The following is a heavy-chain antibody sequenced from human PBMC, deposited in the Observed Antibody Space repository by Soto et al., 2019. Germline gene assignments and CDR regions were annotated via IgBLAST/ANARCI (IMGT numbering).Heavy chain of an antibody. J-gene: IGHJ4*02. CDR2: INHGGGST. V-gene: IGHV1-46*01. D-gene: IGHD3-22*01. CDR1: GYTFTSYY. Sequence: QVQLVQSGAEVKKPGASVKVSCKVSGYTFTSYYMHWVRQAPGQGLEWMGIINHGGGSTSYAQKFQGRVTMSRDTSTSTVYMELSSLRSEDTAVYYCARGGPPSTYYYDSSGYHLDYWGQGTLVTVSS. CDR3: ARGGPPSTYYYDSSGYHLDY.